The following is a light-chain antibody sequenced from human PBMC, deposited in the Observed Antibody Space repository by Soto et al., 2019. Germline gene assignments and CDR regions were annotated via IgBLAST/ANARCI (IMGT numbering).Light chain of an antibody. CDR2: GAS. CDR1: QSVSSN. CDR3: QQYNNWPRT. V-gene: IGKV3-15*01. J-gene: IGKJ1*01. Sequence: EIVMSQSPATLSVSPGERATLSCGASQSVSSNLAWYQQKPGQAPRLLIYGASTRATGIPARFSGSGSGTEFTLTISSLQSEDFAVYYCQQYNNWPRTFGQGTKVAIK.